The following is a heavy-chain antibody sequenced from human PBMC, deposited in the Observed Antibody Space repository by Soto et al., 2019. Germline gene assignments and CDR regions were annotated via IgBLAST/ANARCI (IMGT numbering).Heavy chain of an antibody. CDR2: IFHSGST. V-gene: IGHV4-61*01. CDR3: ARTRGYSGYDFDY. Sequence: XTLSLPCNVSGGSLDSASYYWSWIRQPPGKGLEWIGYIFHSGSTNYNPSLKSRVTISLDMSKKQFSLNLSSVIAADTAVYYCARTRGYSGYDFDYWGQGILGTVSS. CDR1: GGSLDSASYY. J-gene: IGHJ4*02. D-gene: IGHD5-12*01.